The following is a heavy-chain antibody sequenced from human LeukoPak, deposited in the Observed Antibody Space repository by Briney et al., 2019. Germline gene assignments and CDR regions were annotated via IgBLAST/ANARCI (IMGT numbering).Heavy chain of an antibody. D-gene: IGHD2-15*01. CDR3: ARGTRGDYCSGGSCYLGGDYYYYYYMDV. CDR1: GGSISSGDYY. V-gene: IGHV4-61*02. CDR2: IYTSGST. J-gene: IGHJ6*03. Sequence: PSETLSLTCTVSGGSISSGDYYWSWIRQPAGKGLEWIGRIYTSGSTNYNPSLKSRVTISVDTSKNQFSLKLSSVTAADTAVYYCARGTRGDYCSGGSCYLGGDYYYYYYMDVWGKGTTVTVSS.